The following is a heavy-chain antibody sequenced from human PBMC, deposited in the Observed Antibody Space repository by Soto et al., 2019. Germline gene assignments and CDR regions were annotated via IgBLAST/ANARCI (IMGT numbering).Heavy chain of an antibody. CDR3: ARYYNSLDF. D-gene: IGHD3-10*01. J-gene: IGHJ4*02. Sequence: SETLSLTCTVSGGSISSGGYYWSWIRQYPGKGLDWIAYIYYSGTTYYNPSLKSRITMSVDTSKNQFSLKLGSVTAADTAVYYCARYYNSLDFWGQGALVTVS. CDR1: GGSISSGGYY. CDR2: IYYSGTT. V-gene: IGHV4-30-4*08.